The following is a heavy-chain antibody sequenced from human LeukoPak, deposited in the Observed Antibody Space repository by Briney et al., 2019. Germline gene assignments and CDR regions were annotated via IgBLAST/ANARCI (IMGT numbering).Heavy chain of an antibody. CDR1: GFTFSDYN. CDR2: VTDSGNTI. J-gene: IGHJ6*02. Sequence: GGSLRLSCAVSGFTFSDYNMNWVRQAPGKGLEWVSYVTDSGNTIHYADSVKGRFTISRDNAKNSLYLQMNSLRAEDTAVYYCATLIGLTDGGVDVWGQGTTVTVSS. D-gene: IGHD2/OR15-2a*01. CDR3: ATLIGLTDGGVDV. V-gene: IGHV3-11*01.